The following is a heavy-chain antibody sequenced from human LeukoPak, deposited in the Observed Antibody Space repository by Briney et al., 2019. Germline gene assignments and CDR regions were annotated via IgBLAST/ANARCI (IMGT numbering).Heavy chain of an antibody. CDR2: INPNSGGT. V-gene: IGHV1-2*02. Sequence: ASVKVSCKASGYTFTGHYMHWVRQAPGQGLEWMGWINPNSGGTNYAQKFQGRVTMTRDTSISTAYMELSRLRSDDTAVYYCARVDYGGNSVDYWGQGTLVTVSS. J-gene: IGHJ4*02. D-gene: IGHD4-23*01. CDR1: GYTFTGHY. CDR3: ARVDYGGNSVDY.